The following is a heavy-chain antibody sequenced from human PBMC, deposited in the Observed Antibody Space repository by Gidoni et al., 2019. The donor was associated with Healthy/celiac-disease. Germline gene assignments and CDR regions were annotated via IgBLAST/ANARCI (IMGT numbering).Heavy chain of an antibody. CDR3: ARARLGQWYFDL. V-gene: IGHV5-51*01. J-gene: IGHJ2*01. Sequence: KGLEWMGIIYPGDSDTRYSPSFQGQVTTSADKSISTAYLQWSSLKASDTAMYYCARARLGQWYFDLWGRGTLVTVSS. CDR2: IYPGDSDT. D-gene: IGHD3-16*01.